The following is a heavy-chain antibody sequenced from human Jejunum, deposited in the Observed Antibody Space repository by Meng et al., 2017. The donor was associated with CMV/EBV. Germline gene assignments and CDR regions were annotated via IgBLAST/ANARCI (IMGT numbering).Heavy chain of an antibody. J-gene: IGHJ5*02. CDR2: ISGDGSST. D-gene: IGHD2-2*01. V-gene: IGHV3-74*01. CDR1: GVTFSNYW. Sequence: SGVTFSNYWMHWVSQTAKGLEWVVRISGDGSSTAYADAVEGRFTISRDNAENTLFLQMDSLGAEDTAVYYCAREPYCSSTSCSRAFGPWGRGTLVTVSS. CDR3: AREPYCSSTSCSRAFGP.